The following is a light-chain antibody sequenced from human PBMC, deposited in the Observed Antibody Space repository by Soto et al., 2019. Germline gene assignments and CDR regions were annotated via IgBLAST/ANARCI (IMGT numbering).Light chain of an antibody. CDR3: QQCNNLPWT. CDR1: QSVGSN. J-gene: IGKJ1*01. CDR2: GAS. Sequence: IVMTRSPATLSVYPVERAILSCRASQSVGSNLAWYQHKPGQAPRLLIYGASTRATGVPARFSGSGSGTEFTLTIGSLLSEDFAVYYCQQCNNLPWTFGQGPKVEIK. V-gene: IGKV3-15*01.